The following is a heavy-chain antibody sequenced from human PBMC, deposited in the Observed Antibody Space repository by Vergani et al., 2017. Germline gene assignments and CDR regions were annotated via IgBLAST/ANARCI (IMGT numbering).Heavy chain of an antibody. Sequence: QVQLQESGPGLVKPSQTLPLTCTVSGGSISSGGYYWSWIRQHPGKGLEWIGYIYYSGSTYYNPSLKSRVTISVDTSKNQFSLKLSSVTAADTAVYYCAKAAKVKQWLVDYYYYMDVWGKGTTVTVSS. J-gene: IGHJ6*03. CDR1: GGSISSGGYY. V-gene: IGHV4-31*03. CDR3: AKAAKVKQWLVDYYYYMDV. D-gene: IGHD6-19*01. CDR2: IYYSGST.